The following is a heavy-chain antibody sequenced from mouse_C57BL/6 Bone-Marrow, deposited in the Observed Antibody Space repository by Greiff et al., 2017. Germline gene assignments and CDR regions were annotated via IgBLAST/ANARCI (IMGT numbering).Heavy chain of an antibody. Sequence: VQLQQSGPGLAKPSQTLSLTCSVTGYSITSDYWNWIRKFPGNKLEYMGYISYSGSTYYTPSLQSPITITRYTSKNHYYLQLNSVTTEDTATYYCARYEGNYCDYWGQGTTLTVSS. V-gene: IGHV3-8*01. J-gene: IGHJ2*01. CDR3: ARYEGNYCDY. CDR1: GYSITSDY. CDR2: ISYSGST.